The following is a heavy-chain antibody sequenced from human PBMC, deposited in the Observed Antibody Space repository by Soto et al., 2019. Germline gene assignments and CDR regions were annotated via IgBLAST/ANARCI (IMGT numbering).Heavy chain of an antibody. CDR2: IIPIFGTA. Sequence: QVQLVQSGAEVKKPGSSVKVSCKASGGTFSSYAISWVRQAPGQGLEWMGGIIPIFGTANYAQKFQGRVTITANESTSRAYMELSSLRSEDTAVYYCARERHSSGWYNDALDIWGQGTMVTVSS. CDR1: GGTFSSYA. D-gene: IGHD6-19*01. V-gene: IGHV1-69*12. CDR3: ARERHSSGWYNDALDI. J-gene: IGHJ3*02.